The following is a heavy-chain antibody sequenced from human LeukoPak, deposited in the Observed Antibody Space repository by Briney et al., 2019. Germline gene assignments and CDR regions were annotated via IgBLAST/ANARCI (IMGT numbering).Heavy chain of an antibody. CDR2: IYPDDSDT. Sequence: GESLKISCNGSGYSFTSYCIGWVRQLPGKGLEWMGVIYPDDSDTRYSPSFQGQVTISADKSISTAYLQWSSLKASDTAMYYCASRTVAGQGYFQHWGQGTLVTVSS. CDR1: GYSFTSYC. D-gene: IGHD6-19*01. J-gene: IGHJ1*01. CDR3: ASRTVAGQGYFQH. V-gene: IGHV5-51*01.